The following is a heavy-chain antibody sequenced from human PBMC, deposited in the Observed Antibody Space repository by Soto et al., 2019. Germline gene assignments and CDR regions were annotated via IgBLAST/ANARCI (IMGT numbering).Heavy chain of an antibody. CDR2: ISYDGSNK. D-gene: IGHD2-2*01. J-gene: IGHJ6*02. CDR3: AKVVGYCSSTSLTCSGYGMDV. CDR1: GFTFSSYG. V-gene: IGHV3-30*18. Sequence: GGSLRLSCAASGFTFSSYGMHWVRQAPGKGLEWVAVISYDGSNKYYADSVKGRFTISRDNSKNTLYLQMNSLRAEDTAVYYCAKVVGYCSSTSLTCSGYGMDVWGQGTTVTVSS.